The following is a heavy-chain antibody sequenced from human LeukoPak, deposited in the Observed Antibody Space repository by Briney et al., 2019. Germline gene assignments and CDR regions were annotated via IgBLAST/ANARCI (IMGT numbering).Heavy chain of an antibody. Sequence: PGGSLRLSCAASGFTFSSYEMNWVRQAPGKGLEWVSYISSSGSTIYYADSVKGRFTISRDNSKNTLYLQMNGLRAEDTAVYYCAKEVGYYYDSYDYWGQGTLVTVSS. D-gene: IGHD3-22*01. V-gene: IGHV3-48*03. CDR3: AKEVGYYYDSYDY. CDR2: ISSSGSTI. CDR1: GFTFSSYE. J-gene: IGHJ4*02.